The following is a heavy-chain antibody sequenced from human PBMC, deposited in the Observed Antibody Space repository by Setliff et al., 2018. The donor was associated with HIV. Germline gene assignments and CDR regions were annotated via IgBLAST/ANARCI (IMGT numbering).Heavy chain of an antibody. J-gene: IGHJ5*02. D-gene: IGHD3-3*01. V-gene: IGHV4-4*08. Sequence: SETLSLTCTVSGGSISSYYWSWIRQSPGKGLEWIGYIYPIGSPDYPSGNTVYNPSFRSRVTLSLDTSKNQFSLKLSSVTAADTAKYYCARAKTIGVSAVFFDPWGQGRPVTVSS. CDR3: ARAKTIGVSAVFFDP. CDR1: GGSISSYY. CDR2: IYPIGSPDYPSGNT.